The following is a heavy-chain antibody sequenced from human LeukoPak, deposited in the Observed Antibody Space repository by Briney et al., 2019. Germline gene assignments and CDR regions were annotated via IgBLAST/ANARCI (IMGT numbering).Heavy chain of an antibody. V-gene: IGHV4-34*01. J-gene: IGHJ3*02. CDR2: INHSGST. CDR3: ARRIDAFDI. CDR1: GGSFSGYY. Sequence: SETQSLTCAVYGGSFSGYYWSWIRQPPGKGLEWIGEINHSGSTNYNPSLKSRVTISVDTSKNQFSLKLSSVTAADTAVYYCARRIDAFDIRGQGTMVTVSS.